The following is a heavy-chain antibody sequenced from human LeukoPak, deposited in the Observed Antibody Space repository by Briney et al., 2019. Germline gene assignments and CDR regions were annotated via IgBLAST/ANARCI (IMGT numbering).Heavy chain of an antibody. V-gene: IGHV3-23*01. Sequence: GGSLRLSCEVSGFTFSNYAMNWVRQAPGKGLEWVSSISASAGSADYGDSVKGRFTISRVNAENTLYLQMNSLRADDTAIYYCAKDQRSGEYDYGWGPFDIWGQGTMVTVSS. CDR1: GFTFSNYA. J-gene: IGHJ3*02. CDR3: AKDQRSGEYDYGWGPFDI. CDR2: ISASAGSA. D-gene: IGHD3-10*01.